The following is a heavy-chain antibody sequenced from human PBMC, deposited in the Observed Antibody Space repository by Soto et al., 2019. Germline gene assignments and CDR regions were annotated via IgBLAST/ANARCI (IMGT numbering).Heavy chain of an antibody. Sequence: GASVKVSCKVSGYSFTGHFLHWVRQAPGQGLEWMGWINPNSGGRNFAQKFQCRVLLTRDTSISTAYLELSRLTSDDTGFCYCARGRQPIRHCTGGSCFSNFDYWGQGALVTVSS. D-gene: IGHD2-15*01. CDR1: GYSFTGHF. J-gene: IGHJ4*02. CDR3: ARGRQPIRHCTGGSCFSNFDY. V-gene: IGHV1-2*02. CDR2: INPNSGGR.